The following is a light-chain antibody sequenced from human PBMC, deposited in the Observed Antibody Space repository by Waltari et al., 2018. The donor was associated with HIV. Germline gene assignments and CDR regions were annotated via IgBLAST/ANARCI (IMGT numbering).Light chain of an antibody. CDR3: QSYDSSLTVVI. J-gene: IGLJ2*01. V-gene: IGLV1-40*01. CDR1: SPNIGAGYD. Sequence: QSVLTQPPSVSGAPGQRVTISCTGRSPNIGAGYDVHCYQQVPGTAPKLLIFGNSNRPSGVPDRFSGSKSATSASLAITGLQAEDEADYYCQSYDSSLTVVIFGGGTKLTVL. CDR2: GNS.